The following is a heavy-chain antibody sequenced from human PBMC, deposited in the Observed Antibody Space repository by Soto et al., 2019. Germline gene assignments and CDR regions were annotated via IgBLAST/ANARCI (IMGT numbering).Heavy chain of an antibody. Sequence: EVQLVQSGAEVKKPGESLRISCKGSGYSFTSYWISWVRQMPGKGLEWMGRIDPIDSYTNYSPSFQGHVTISADKSISTAHLQWSSLKASDTAMYYCARRAHMSRRGETFSYYYYGMDVWGQGTTVTVSS. V-gene: IGHV5-10-1*01. J-gene: IGHJ6*02. D-gene: IGHD3-16*01. CDR3: ARRAHMSRRGETFSYYYYGMDV. CDR2: IDPIDSYT. CDR1: GYSFTSYW.